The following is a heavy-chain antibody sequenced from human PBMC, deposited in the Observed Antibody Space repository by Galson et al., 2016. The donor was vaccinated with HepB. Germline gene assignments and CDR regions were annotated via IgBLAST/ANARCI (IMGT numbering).Heavy chain of an antibody. D-gene: IGHD6-13*01. CDR3: ARESIGGAPGTRSDS. Sequence: SETLSLTCAVSGGSFSSSHWWSWVRQPPGKGLEWIGQIYLSGNTNYNPSLKSRVTISMDKSKNQFSLKLSSVTAADTAVYFCARESIGGAPGTRSDSWGQGTLVTVSS. CDR1: GGSFSSSHW. J-gene: IGHJ4*02. V-gene: IGHV4-4*02. CDR2: IYLSGNT.